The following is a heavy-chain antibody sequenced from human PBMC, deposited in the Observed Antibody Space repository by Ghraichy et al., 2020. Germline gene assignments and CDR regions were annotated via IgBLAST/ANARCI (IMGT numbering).Heavy chain of an antibody. CDR1: GGSIRSYY. D-gene: IGHD3-10*01. V-gene: IGHV4-59*01. CDR3: ARVITMVRGVTYSNWFDP. Sequence: SETLSLTCTVSGGSIRSYYWSWIRQPPGKGLEWIGYIYYSGSTNYNPSLKSRVTISVDTSKNQFSLKLSSVTAADTAGYYCARVITMVRGVTYSNWFDPWGQGTLVTVSS. J-gene: IGHJ5*02. CDR2: IYYSGST.